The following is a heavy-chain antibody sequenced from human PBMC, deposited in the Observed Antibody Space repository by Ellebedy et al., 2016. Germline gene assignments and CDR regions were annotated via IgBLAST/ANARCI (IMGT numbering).Heavy chain of an antibody. J-gene: IGHJ4*02. D-gene: IGHD6-19*01. CDR2: ISSSGSTI. V-gene: IGHV3-11*01. CDR1: GFTFSDYY. CDR3: ASDSSGWTGGFDY. Sequence: GESLKISCAASGFTFSDYYMSWIRQAPGKGLEWVSYISSSGSTIYYADSVKGRFTISRDNAKNSLYLQMNSLRAEDTAVYYCASDSSGWTGGFDYWGQGTLVTVSS.